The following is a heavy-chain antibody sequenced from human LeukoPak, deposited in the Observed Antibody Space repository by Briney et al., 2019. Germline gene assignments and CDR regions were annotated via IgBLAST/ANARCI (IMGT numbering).Heavy chain of an antibody. CDR3: AKFRYYYDSSGYGYFDY. CDR2: ISGSGGST. Sequence: HSGGSLRLSCAASGFTFSHYYMTWIRRAPGKGLEWVSAISGSGGSTYYADSVKGRFTISRDNSKNTLYLQMNSLRAEDTAVYYCAKFRYYYDSSGYGYFDYWGQGTLVTVSS. D-gene: IGHD3-22*01. J-gene: IGHJ4*02. CDR1: GFTFSHYY. V-gene: IGHV3-23*01.